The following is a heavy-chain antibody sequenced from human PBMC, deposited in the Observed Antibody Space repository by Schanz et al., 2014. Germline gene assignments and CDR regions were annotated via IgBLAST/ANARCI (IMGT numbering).Heavy chain of an antibody. D-gene: IGHD3-22*01. J-gene: IGHJ4*02. CDR1: GYSFSDYD. Sequence: VQLVESGGGVVQPGGSLRLSCVGSGYSFSDYDMYWIRQAPGKGLEWLAFLRSDGSRRDYADSVKGRFTISRDNSKNTLYLQMNSLRTEDTAVYFCAKSYDTSGYSGFDYWGQGTLVTVSS. CDR2: LRSDGSRR. V-gene: IGHV3-30*02. CDR3: AKSYDTSGYSGFDY.